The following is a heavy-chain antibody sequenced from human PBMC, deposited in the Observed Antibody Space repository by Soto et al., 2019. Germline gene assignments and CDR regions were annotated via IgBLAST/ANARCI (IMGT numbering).Heavy chain of an antibody. J-gene: IGHJ4*02. CDR2: IIPIFGTP. V-gene: IGHV1-69*12. Sequence: QVQLVQSGAEVKKPGSSVKVSCKASGDTFSSYTLSWVRQAPGQGLEWLGGIIPIFGTPHYAQKFQGRVTMTGEESTSTAYMELSSLRSEDTAVYYCARDAPGGFGELLFCLDYWGQGHLVTVSS. CDR1: GDTFSSYT. CDR3: ARDAPGGFGELLFCLDY. D-gene: IGHD3-10*01.